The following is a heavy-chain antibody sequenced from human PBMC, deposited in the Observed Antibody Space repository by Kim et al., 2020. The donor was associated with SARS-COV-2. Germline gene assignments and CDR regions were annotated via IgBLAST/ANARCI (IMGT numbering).Heavy chain of an antibody. Sequence: GGSLRLSCAASGFTLSNYVMHWVRQTPGKGLEWVSRISNDGGIKDYADSVKGRFSISRDNSKNTLYLHMNSLRPEDTAAYYCARDDYQETPGYQDYLC. CDR2: ISNDGGIK. CDR3: ARDDYQETPGYQDY. CDR1: GFTLSNYV. V-gene: IGHV3-30*04. D-gene: IGHD5-12*01. J-gene: IGHJ4*01.